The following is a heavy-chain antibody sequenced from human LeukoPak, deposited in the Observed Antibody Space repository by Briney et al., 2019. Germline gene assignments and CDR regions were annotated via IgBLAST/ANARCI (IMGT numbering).Heavy chain of an antibody. D-gene: IGHD3-9*01. CDR2: IKQDGSEK. Sequence: PGGSLRLSCAASGFTFSSYWMSWVRQAPGKGLEWVANIKQDGSEKYYVDSVKGRFTISRDNAKNSLYLQMNSLRAEDTAVYYCARVHSLTGYSFNDYWGQGTLVTVSS. CDR3: ARVHSLTGYSFNDY. V-gene: IGHV3-7*01. J-gene: IGHJ4*02. CDR1: GFTFSSYW.